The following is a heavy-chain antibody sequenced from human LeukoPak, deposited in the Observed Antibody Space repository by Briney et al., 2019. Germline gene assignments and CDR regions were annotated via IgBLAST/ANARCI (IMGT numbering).Heavy chain of an antibody. Sequence: GASVKVSCKASGGTFSSYAISWVRQAPGQGLEWMGGIIPIFGTANYAQKFQGRVTITADESTSTAYMELSSLRSEDTAVYYCASQATGPESCFDPWGQGTLVTVSS. D-gene: IGHD1-26*01. CDR3: ASQATGPESCFDP. J-gene: IGHJ5*02. V-gene: IGHV1-69*13. CDR1: GGTFSSYA. CDR2: IIPIFGTA.